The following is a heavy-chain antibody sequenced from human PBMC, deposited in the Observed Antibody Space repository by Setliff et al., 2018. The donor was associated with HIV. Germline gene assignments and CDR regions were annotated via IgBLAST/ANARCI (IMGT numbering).Heavy chain of an antibody. CDR3: AREAAYYYGSSGYYPPTDYYYGMDV. D-gene: IGHD3-22*01. CDR2: INPNSGGT. J-gene: IGHJ6*02. CDR1: GYTFTGYY. Sequence: GASVKVSCKASGYTFTGYYMHWVRQAPGQGLEWMGRINPNSGGTNYAQKFQGRVTMTRDTSISTAYMELSRLRSDDTAVYYCAREAAYYYGSSGYYPPTDYYYGMDVWGQGTTVTVSS. V-gene: IGHV1-2*06.